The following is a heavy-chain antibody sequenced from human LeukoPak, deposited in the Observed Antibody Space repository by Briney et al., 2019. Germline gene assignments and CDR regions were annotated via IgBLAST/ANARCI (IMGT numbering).Heavy chain of an antibody. CDR3: ARHPYYYDSSGYRLHFDY. J-gene: IGHJ4*02. Sequence: PSETLSLTCAVYGGSFSGYYWSWIRQPPGKRLEWIGSIYYSGSTYYNPSLKSRVTISVDTSKNQFSLKLSSVTAADTAVYYCARHPYYYDSSGYRLHFDYWGQGTLVTVSS. D-gene: IGHD3-22*01. V-gene: IGHV4-34*01. CDR2: IYYSGST. CDR1: GGSFSGYY.